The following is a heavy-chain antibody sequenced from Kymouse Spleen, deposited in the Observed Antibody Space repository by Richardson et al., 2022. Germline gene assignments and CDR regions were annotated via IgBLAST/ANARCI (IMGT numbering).Heavy chain of an antibody. J-gene: IGHJ6*02. CDR2: IYYSGST. Sequence: QLQLQESGPGLVKPSETLSLTCTVSGGSISSSSYYWGWIRQPPGKGLEWIGSIYYSGSTYYNPSLKSRVTISVDTSKNQFSLKLSSVTAADTAVYYCARRSYYGPDYYYGMDVWGQGTTVTVSS. CDR3: ARRSYYGPDYYYGMDV. V-gene: IGHV4-39*01. D-gene: IGHD3-10*01. CDR1: GGSISSSSYY.